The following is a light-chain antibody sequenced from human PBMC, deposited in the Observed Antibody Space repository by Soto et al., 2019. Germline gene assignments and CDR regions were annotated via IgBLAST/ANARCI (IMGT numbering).Light chain of an antibody. CDR1: QSVSSR. Sequence: IVMTQSPATLSVSPGARATLSCRASQSVSSRLAWYQQKPGQAPRLLIYSASTRATGIPARFSGSGSETEFTLTISSLQSEEFAGYYCQQYNIWPPDWTFGQGTKVDIK. J-gene: IGKJ1*01. V-gene: IGKV3-15*01. CDR2: SAS. CDR3: QQYNIWPPDWT.